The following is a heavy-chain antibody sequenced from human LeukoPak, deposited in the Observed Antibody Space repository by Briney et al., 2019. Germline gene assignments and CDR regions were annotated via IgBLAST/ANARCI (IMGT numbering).Heavy chain of an antibody. CDR1: GFTFSSYT. CDR2: ISGISTSI. CDR3: AAQRVIRGD. J-gene: IGHJ4*02. D-gene: IGHD3-10*01. Sequence: PGGSLRLSCAASGFTFSSYTMNWVRQAPGKGLEWVSSISGISTSIYYADSVKGRFTISRDNAKNSLYLQMNSLRAEDTAVYYCAAQRVIRGDWGQGTLVTVSS. V-gene: IGHV3-21*06.